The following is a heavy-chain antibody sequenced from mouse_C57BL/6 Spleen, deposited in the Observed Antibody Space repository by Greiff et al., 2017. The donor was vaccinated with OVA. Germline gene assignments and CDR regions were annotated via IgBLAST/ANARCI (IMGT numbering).Heavy chain of an antibody. Sequence: EVQLVESGAELVRPGASVKLSCTASGFNIKDDYMHWVKQRPEQGLEWIGWIDPENGDTEYASKFQGKATITADTSSNTAYLQLSSLTSEDTAVYYCTTWSTTAGPAWFAYWGQGTLVTVSA. D-gene: IGHD1-2*01. CDR3: TTWSTTAGPAWFAY. V-gene: IGHV14-4*01. CDR2: IDPENGDT. J-gene: IGHJ3*01. CDR1: GFNIKDDY.